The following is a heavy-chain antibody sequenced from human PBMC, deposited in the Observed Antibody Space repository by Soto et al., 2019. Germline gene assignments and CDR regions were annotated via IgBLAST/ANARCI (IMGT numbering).Heavy chain of an antibody. CDR1: GYTFTSYY. J-gene: IGHJ4*02. CDR2: INPSGGNT. CDR3: ARGGGYYDSRGVFAY. V-gene: IGHV1-8*02. Sequence: GASVKVSCKASGYTFTSYYMSWVRQAPGQGLEWLGIINPSGGNTGYAQKFQGRVTMTRNTSISTAYMELSSLRSEDTAVYYCARGGGYYDSRGVFAYWGKGTLVPVSP. D-gene: IGHD3-22*01.